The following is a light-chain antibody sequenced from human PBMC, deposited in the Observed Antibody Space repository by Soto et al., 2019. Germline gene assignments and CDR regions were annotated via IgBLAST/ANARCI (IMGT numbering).Light chain of an antibody. CDR3: QYQGT. CDR1: QSVGRRY. Sequence: IVLTQSPGTLSLSPGESATLSCRASQSVGRRYLAWYQQKPGQAPRLLIYDTSERASDIPDTFSGSGSGTDFTLTISRLVPEDFAVYYCQYQGTFGGGTKVEIK. CDR2: DTS. V-gene: IGKV3-20*01. J-gene: IGKJ4*01.